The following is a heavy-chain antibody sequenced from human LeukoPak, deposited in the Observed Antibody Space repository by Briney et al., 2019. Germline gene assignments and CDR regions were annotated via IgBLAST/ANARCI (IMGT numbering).Heavy chain of an antibody. J-gene: IGHJ4*02. V-gene: IGHV3-7*01. CDR3: ARVGYSGWNLEY. D-gene: IGHD5-12*01. CDR1: GFTFSSYW. Sequence: TGGSLRLSCAASGFTFSSYWMSWVRQAPGKGLEWVANIKQDGSEKYYVDSVKGRFTISRDDAKNSLYVQMNSLRDEDTAVYYCARVGYSGWNLEYWGQGTLVTVSS. CDR2: IKQDGSEK.